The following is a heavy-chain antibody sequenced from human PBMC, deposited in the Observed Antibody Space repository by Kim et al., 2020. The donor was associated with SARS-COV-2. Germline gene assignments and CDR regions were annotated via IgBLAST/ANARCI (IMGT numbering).Heavy chain of an antibody. D-gene: IGHD6-13*01. J-gene: IGHJ3*02. CDR2: IYYSGST. V-gene: IGHV4-61*01. CDR1: GGSVSSGSYY. Sequence: SETLSLTCTVSGGSVSSGSYYWSWIRQPPGKGLEWIGYIYYSGSTNYNPSLKSRVTISVDTSKNQFSLKLSSVTAADTAVYYCKGSGIAAAGRGDAFDIWGQGTMVTVSS. CDR3: KGSGIAAAGRGDAFDI.